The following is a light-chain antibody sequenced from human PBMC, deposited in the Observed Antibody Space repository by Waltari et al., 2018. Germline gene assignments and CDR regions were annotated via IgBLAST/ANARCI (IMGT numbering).Light chain of an antibody. CDR2: GAS. J-gene: IGKJ4*01. CDR1: QNIHDN. CDR3: QQYNKWPPLT. Sequence: EVLMTQSPATLSVSPGERVTLSCRASQNIHDNLAWYQQKPGQAPRLLIYGASTRATDIPARFRGSGSGTEFTLTINSLRSEDLGIYYCQQYNKWPPLTFGGGTKVEIK. V-gene: IGKV3-15*01.